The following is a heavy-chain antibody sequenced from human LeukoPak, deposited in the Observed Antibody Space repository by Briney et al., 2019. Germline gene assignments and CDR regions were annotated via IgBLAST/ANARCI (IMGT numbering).Heavy chain of an antibody. D-gene: IGHD2-15*01. Sequence: GESPKIYCKGSGYSFTSYWIGWVRQMPGKGLEWMGIIYPGDSDTRYSPSFQGQVTISADKSISTASLQWSSLKASDTAMYYCARGVVVVAATQLAFDIWGQGTMVTVSS. V-gene: IGHV5-51*01. CDR3: ARGVVVVAATQLAFDI. J-gene: IGHJ3*02. CDR1: GYSFTSYW. CDR2: IYPGDSDT.